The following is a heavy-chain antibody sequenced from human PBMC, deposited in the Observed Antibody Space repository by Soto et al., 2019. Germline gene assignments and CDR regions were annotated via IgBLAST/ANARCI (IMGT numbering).Heavy chain of an antibody. D-gene: IGHD6-13*01. CDR2: ISSSGNSI. CDR3: ARRAADGRSFDY. V-gene: IGHV3-11*01. CDR1: VFTFSDYY. J-gene: IGHJ4*02. Sequence: VGSLRLSCAASVFTFSDYYMTWIRHSPGKGLEWVSYISSSGNSIYYADSVRGRFTVSRDNAKNSLSLQMNSLRAEDTAVYYCARRAADGRSFDYWGLGTLVTVSS.